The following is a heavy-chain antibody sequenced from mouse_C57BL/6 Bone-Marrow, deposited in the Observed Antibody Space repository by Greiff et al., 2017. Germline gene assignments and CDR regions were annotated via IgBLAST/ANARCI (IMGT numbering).Heavy chain of an antibody. CDR3: ARGYSSGCPDY. Sequence: EVQLVESGGGLVQPGGSLKLSCAASGFTFSDYYMYWVRQTPEKRLEWVAYISNGGGSTYYPDTVKGRFTISRDNAKNTLYLQMSRLKSDDTAMYYCARGYSSGCPDYWGQGTTLTVSS. V-gene: IGHV5-12*01. J-gene: IGHJ2*01. D-gene: IGHD3-2*02. CDR2: ISNGGGST. CDR1: GFTFSDYY.